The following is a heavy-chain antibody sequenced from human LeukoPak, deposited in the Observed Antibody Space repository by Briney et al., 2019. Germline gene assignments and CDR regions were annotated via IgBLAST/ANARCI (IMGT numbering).Heavy chain of an antibody. D-gene: IGHD4-17*01. V-gene: IGHV1-2*02. J-gene: IGHJ4*02. CDR1: GYTFTGYY. CDR3: ARGTLGPTVTDLWY. Sequence: AASVKVSFKASGYTFTGYYMHWVRQAPGQGLEWMGWINPNSGGTNYAQKFQGRVTMTRDTSISTAYMELSRLRSDDTAVYYCARGTLGPTVTDLWYWGQGALVTVSS. CDR2: INPNSGGT.